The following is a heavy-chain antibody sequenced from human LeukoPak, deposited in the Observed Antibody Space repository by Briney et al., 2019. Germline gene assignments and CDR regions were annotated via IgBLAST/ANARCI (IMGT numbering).Heavy chain of an antibody. CDR3: ARLTGDYDILTGSSAVHHYYYGMDV. CDR2: IYPGDSDT. D-gene: IGHD3-9*01. CDR1: GYSFTSYW. V-gene: IGHV5-51*01. J-gene: IGHJ6*02. Sequence: GESLKTCCKGSGYSFTSYWIGCVRQIPGKGLEWVGIIYPGDSDTKYTRTFQGQVTISADKSISTAYLQSSSLKASDTAMYYCARLTGDYDILTGSSAVHHYYYGMDVWGQGTTVTVSS.